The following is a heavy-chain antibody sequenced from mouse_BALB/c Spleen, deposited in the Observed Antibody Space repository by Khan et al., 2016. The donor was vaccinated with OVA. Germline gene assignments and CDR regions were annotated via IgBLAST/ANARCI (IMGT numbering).Heavy chain of an antibody. CDR3: ARGDGYYVYFDY. D-gene: IGHD2-3*01. V-gene: IGHV1-81*01. CDR2: IYPGSDNA. J-gene: IGHJ2*01. CDR1: GYTFTYYV. Sequence: QVQLQQSGPELVKPGASVKMSCKSSGYTFTYYVITWVKQRTGQGLQWIGEIYPGSDNAYYNERFKVKASLTAVKSSNTTHMQLSSLTSEDSAVYFCARGDGYYVYFDYWGQGTTLTVSS.